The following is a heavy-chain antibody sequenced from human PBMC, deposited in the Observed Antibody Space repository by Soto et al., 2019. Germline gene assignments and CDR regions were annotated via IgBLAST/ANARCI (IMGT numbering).Heavy chain of an antibody. J-gene: IGHJ4*02. D-gene: IGHD3-22*01. CDR2: INPSGGST. CDR3: ARSDYYDSSGFSYDC. V-gene: IGHV1-46*01. Sequence: QVQLVQSGAEVKKPGASVKVSCKASGYIFTNHYIHWVRQAPGQGLGWMGIINPSGGSTNYLQKFQGRSTMTRDTSTSTVYMELSILRYEDTAVYFCARSDYYDSSGFSYDCWGQGTLVTVSS. CDR1: GYIFTNHY.